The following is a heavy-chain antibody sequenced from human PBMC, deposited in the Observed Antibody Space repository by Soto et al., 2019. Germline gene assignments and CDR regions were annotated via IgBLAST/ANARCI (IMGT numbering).Heavy chain of an antibody. CDR2: VYSGGST. CDR1: GFSVSSYY. D-gene: IGHD6-19*01. Sequence: EVQLVESGGGLIQPGGSLRLSCAASGFSVSSYYLTWVRQAPVKGLEWVAVVYSGGSTFYADSVKGRFTISRDISTNMVFLQMNTLGVEDTGVYYCVRGNSWLARAFDPWGQGTLVTVSA. V-gene: IGHV3-53*01. CDR3: VRGNSWLARAFDP. J-gene: IGHJ5*02.